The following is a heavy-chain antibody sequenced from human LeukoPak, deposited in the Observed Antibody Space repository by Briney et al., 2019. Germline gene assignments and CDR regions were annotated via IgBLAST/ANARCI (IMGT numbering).Heavy chain of an antibody. D-gene: IGHD6-19*01. CDR2: ISAYNGNT. CDR3: TRIIDTTGWYGWFDP. V-gene: IGHV1-18*01. J-gene: IGHJ5*02. Sequence: ASVNVSCKASGYTFISYGISWVRQAPGQGLEWMGWISAYNGNTNYAQKLQGRVTMTTDTSTSTAYMELRSLRSDDTAVYYCTRIIDTTGWYGWFDPWGQGTLVTVSS. CDR1: GYTFISYG.